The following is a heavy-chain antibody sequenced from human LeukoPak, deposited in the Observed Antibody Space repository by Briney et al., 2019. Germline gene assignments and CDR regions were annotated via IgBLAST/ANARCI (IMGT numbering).Heavy chain of an antibody. Sequence: PGGSLRLSCAASGFTFSSYWMSWVRQAPGKGLEWVANIKQDGSEKYYVDSVKGRFTISRDNAKNSLYLQMNSLRAEDTAMYYCTSDPTSRHFYYNVMDVWGQGTTVTVSS. D-gene: IGHD2-2*01. CDR2: IKQDGSEK. CDR1: GFTFSSYW. J-gene: IGHJ6*02. CDR3: TSDPTSRHFYYNVMDV. V-gene: IGHV3-7*05.